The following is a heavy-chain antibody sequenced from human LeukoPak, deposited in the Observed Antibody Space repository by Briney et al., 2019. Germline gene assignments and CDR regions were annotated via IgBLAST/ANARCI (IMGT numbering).Heavy chain of an antibody. CDR2: ISSSSSYI. Sequence: PGGSLRLSCAASGFTFSSYSMNWVRQAPGKGLEWVSSISSSSSYIYYAVSVKGRFTISRDNAKNSLYLQMNSLRAEDTAVYYCAVYGSGFNPWGQGTLVTVSS. CDR1: GFTFSSYS. CDR3: AVYGSGFNP. V-gene: IGHV3-21*01. D-gene: IGHD3-10*01. J-gene: IGHJ5*02.